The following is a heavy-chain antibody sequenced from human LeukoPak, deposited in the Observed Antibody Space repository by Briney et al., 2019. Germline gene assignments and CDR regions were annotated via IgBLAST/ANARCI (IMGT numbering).Heavy chain of an antibody. Sequence: GGSLRLSCAASGFTLSSYAMSWVRQAPGKGLEWVSAISGSGGSTYYADSVKGRFTISRDNSKNTLYLQMNSLRAEDTAVYYCAKGSYRGHSGYDYFDYWGQGTLVTVSS. CDR2: ISGSGGST. CDR3: AKGSYRGHSGYDYFDY. D-gene: IGHD5-12*01. V-gene: IGHV3-23*01. CDR1: GFTLSSYA. J-gene: IGHJ4*02.